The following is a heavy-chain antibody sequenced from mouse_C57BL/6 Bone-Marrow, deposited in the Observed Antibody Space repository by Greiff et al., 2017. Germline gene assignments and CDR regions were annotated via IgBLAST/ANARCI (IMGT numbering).Heavy chain of an antibody. CDR1: GFTFSDYG. J-gene: IGHJ3*01. CDR3: VYDYDLAWFAY. V-gene: IGHV5-17*01. CDR2: ISSGSSTI. D-gene: IGHD2-4*01. Sequence: EVQLVESGGGLVKPGGSLKLSCAASGFTFSDYGMHWVRQAPEKGLEWVAYISSGSSTIYYADTVKGRFTISRDNAKNTLFLQMNSLRSEDTAMYYCVYDYDLAWFAYWGQGTLVTVSA.